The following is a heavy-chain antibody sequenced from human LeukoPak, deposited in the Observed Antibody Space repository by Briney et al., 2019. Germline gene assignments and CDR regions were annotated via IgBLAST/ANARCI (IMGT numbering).Heavy chain of an antibody. D-gene: IGHD4-17*01. V-gene: IGHV3-48*03. J-gene: IGHJ4*02. Sequence: PGGSLRLSCAASGFTFSSYEMNWVRQAPGKGLEWVSYISSSGSTIYYADSVKGRFTISRDNAKNSLYLQMNSLRAEDTPLYYCARLTRRAFYGDYGFDYWGQGTLVTVSS. CDR3: ARLTRRAFYGDYGFDY. CDR1: GFTFSSYE. CDR2: ISSSGSTI.